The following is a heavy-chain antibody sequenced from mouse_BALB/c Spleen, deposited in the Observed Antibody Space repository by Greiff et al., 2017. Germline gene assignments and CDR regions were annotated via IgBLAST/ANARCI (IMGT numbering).Heavy chain of an antibody. V-gene: IGHV5-6-3*01. CDR2: INSNGGST. CDR1: GFTFSSFG. CDR3: ARAPLRRYAMDY. D-gene: IGHD2-12*01. Sequence: DVMLVESGGGLVQPGGSRKLSCAASGFTFSSFGMHWVRQAPEKGLELVATINSNGGSTYYPDSVKGRFTISRDNAKNTLYLQMSSLKSEDTAMYYCARAPLRRYAMDYWGQGTSVTVSS. J-gene: IGHJ4*01.